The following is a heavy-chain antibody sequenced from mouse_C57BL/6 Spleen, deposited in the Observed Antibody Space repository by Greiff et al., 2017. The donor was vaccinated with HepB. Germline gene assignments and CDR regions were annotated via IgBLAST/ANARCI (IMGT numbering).Heavy chain of an antibody. CDR3: ARIYYSNYDAMDY. D-gene: IGHD2-5*01. Sequence: VKLMESGPGLVAPSQSLSITCTVSGFSLTSYAISWVRQPPGKGLEWLGVIWTGGGTNYNSALKSRLSISKDNSKSQVFLKMNSLQTDDTARYYCARIYYSNYDAMDYWGQGTSVTVSS. CDR2: IWTGGGT. CDR1: GFSLTSYA. J-gene: IGHJ4*01. V-gene: IGHV2-9-1*01.